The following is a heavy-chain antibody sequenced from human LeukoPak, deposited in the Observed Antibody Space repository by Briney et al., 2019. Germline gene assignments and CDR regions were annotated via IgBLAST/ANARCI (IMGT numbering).Heavy chain of an antibody. D-gene: IGHD3-10*01. V-gene: IGHV4-59*12. CDR1: GGSISSYY. Sequence: SETLSLTCTVSGGSISSYYWSWIRQPPGKGLEWIGYIYYSGSTNYNPSLKSRVTISVDTSKNQFSLKLSSVTAADTAVYYCARSYGSGSYLGFDPWGQGTLVTVSS. CDR2: IYYSGST. J-gene: IGHJ5*02. CDR3: ARSYGSGSYLGFDP.